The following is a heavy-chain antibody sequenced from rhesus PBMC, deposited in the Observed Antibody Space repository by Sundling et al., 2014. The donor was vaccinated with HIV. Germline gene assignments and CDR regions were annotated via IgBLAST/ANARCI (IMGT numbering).Heavy chain of an antibody. CDR3: VTTWMQWVHLPYFEF. CDR2: ISYTGGST. Sequence: EVQLVESGGGLAKPGGSLRLSCAASGFSFSDYYMHWVRQAPGKGLEWVSGISYTGGSTYYADSVKGRFTISRDNAKNTLYLQMDSLRGEDTAVYYCVTTWMQWVHLPYFEFWGQGAQVTVSS. V-gene: IGHV3-59*01. D-gene: IGHD5-30*01. CDR1: GFSFSDYY. J-gene: IGHJ1*01.